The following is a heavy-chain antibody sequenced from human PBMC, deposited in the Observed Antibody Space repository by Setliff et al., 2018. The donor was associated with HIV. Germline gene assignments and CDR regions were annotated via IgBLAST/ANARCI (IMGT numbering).Heavy chain of an antibody. D-gene: IGHD3-10*01. J-gene: IGHJ4*02. Sequence: SETLSLTCTVSSDFVSGDDFYWSWVRQAPGRGLEWIGYVYYNGITHYNPSLKSRLTISIATSGRRFSLNLTSVTALDTAVYFCAKMVRGSLSARRMYYFDSWGQGTMVTVS. CDR2: VYYNGIT. V-gene: IGHV4-30-4*01. CDR1: SDFVSGDDFY. CDR3: AKMVRGSLSARRMYYFDS.